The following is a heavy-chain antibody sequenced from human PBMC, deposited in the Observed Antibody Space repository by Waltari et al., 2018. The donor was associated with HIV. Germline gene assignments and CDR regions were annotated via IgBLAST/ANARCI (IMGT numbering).Heavy chain of an antibody. V-gene: IGHV4-34*01. D-gene: IGHD3-9*01. Sequence: QLQLQQWGARLVKASETLSLTCAVNGGSFSDYSWTWVRQPAGKGLEWIGQIKHRGRSNYNPSLEGRLSMSVDTSKNQVSLTLNSVTAADTGVYYCARALRYSDWSQNSYGLDVWGQGTPVTVSS. CDR2: IKHRGRS. CDR1: GGSFSDYS. J-gene: IGHJ6*02. CDR3: ARALRYSDWSQNSYGLDV.